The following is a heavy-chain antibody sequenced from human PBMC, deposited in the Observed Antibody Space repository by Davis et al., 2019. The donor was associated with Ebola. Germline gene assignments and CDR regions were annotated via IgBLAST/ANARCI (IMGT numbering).Heavy chain of an antibody. V-gene: IGHV1-2*04. CDR2: INPNSGGT. J-gene: IGHJ4*02. Sequence: ASVKVSCKASGYTFTTYGISWVRQAPGQGLEWMGWINPNSGGTNYAQKFQGWVSMTRDTSINTAYMELSRLKFDDTAVYYCARAYCSGTNCYAAGVCDNWGQGTLVTVSS. CDR3: ARAYCSGTNCYAAGVCDN. D-gene: IGHD2-2*01. CDR1: GYTFTTYG.